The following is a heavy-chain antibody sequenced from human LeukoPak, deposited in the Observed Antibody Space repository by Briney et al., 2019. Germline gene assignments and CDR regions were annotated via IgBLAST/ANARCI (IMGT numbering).Heavy chain of an antibody. CDR2: INTNTATP. CDR1: GNTFKAHY. J-gene: IGHJ4*02. Sequence: ASVKVSCKASGNTFKAHYIHWVRHAPGQGLEWMGCINTNTATPMYAQGFSGRFVFSLDVSDSTAYLHINSLEAGDTAVYYCARDPTRSPGGGFFSPLGYWGQGSLVTVSS. CDR3: ARDPTRSPGGGFFSPLGY. V-gene: IGHV7-4-1*02. D-gene: IGHD3-22*01.